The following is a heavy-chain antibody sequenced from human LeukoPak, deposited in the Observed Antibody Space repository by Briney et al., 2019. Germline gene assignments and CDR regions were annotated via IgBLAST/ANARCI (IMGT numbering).Heavy chain of an antibody. J-gene: IGHJ4*02. CDR3: ARFDPSIAAAAHDY. Sequence: EASVKVSCKASGYTFTSYGISWVRQAPGQGLEWMGWISAYNGNTNYAQKLQGRVTMTTDTSTSTAYMELSSLRSEDTAVYYCARFDPSIAAAAHDYWGQGTLVTVSS. V-gene: IGHV1-18*01. D-gene: IGHD6-13*01. CDR1: GYTFTSYG. CDR2: ISAYNGNT.